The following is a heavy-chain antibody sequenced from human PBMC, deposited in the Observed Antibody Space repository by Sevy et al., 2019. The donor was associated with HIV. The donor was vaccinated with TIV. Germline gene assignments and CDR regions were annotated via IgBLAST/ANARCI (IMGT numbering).Heavy chain of an antibody. D-gene: IGHD2-2*01. CDR3: ARDGGCSSTSCLLYFDS. J-gene: IGHJ4*02. CDR2: CSSRSSYI. CDR1: GFTFSDYY. V-gene: IGHV3-21*01. Sequence: GGSLRLSCAASGFTFSDYYMNWVRQAPGKGLEWVSSCSSRSSYIHYADSVRGRFTISRDNAKNTLYLQMNSLRVDDTAVYFCARDGGCSSTSCLLYFDSWGQGALVTVSS.